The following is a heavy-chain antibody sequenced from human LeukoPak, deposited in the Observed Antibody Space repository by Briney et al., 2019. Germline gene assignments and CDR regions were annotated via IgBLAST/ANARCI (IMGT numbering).Heavy chain of an antibody. V-gene: IGHV4-34*01. J-gene: IGHJ4*02. CDR3: ARVIAETTERCSSTSCYSADY. CDR1: GGSFSGYY. Sequence: ASETLSLTCAVYGGSFSGYYWSWIRQPPGKGLEWIGEINHSGSTNYNPSLKSRVTISVDTSKNQFSLKLSSVTAADTAVYYCARVIAETTERCSSTSCYSADYWGQGTLVTVSS. D-gene: IGHD2-2*02. CDR2: INHSGST.